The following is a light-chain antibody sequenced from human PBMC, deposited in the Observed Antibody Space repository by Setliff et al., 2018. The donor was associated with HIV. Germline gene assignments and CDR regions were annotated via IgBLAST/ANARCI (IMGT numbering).Light chain of an antibody. CDR2: RSD. V-gene: IGLV1-47*01. CDR1: TSNIGSSF. J-gene: IGLJ1*01. CDR3: ASWDESLGGLYV. Sequence: QSALTQPSSASGTPGQNVTIFCSGTTSNIGSSFVYWYRQLPGTTPQLLIYRSDQRPSGVPDRFSGSKSGTSASLAITGLRSDDEADYYCASWDESLGGLYVFGGGTKVTV.